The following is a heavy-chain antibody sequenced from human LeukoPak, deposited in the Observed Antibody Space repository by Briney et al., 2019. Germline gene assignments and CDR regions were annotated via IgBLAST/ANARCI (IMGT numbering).Heavy chain of an antibody. CDR1: GFTFDDYA. CDR3: AKDFLPFGRGAFDI. CDR2: ISWNSGSI. D-gene: IGHD2/OR15-2a*01. J-gene: IGHJ3*02. V-gene: IGHV3-9*01. Sequence: GGSLRLSCAASGFTFDDYAMHWVRQAPGKGLEWVSGISWNSGSIGYADSVKGRFTISRDNAKNSLYLQMNSLRAEDTALYYCAKDFLPFGRGAFDIWGQGTMVTVSS.